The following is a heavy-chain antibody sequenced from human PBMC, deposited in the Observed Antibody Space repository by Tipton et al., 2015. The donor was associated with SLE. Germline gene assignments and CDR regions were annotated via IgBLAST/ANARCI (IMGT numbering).Heavy chain of an antibody. D-gene: IGHD2-2*01. CDR1: GFTFSIYT. CDR2: ISTSSSYI. CDR3: ARDRCSTTNCLPDY. J-gene: IGHJ4*02. Sequence: SLRLSCAASGFTFSIYTMNWVRQAPGQGLEWVSSISTSSSYIYYADSVKGRFTISRDNAKNSLYLEMNSLRVEDTAFYFCARDRCSTTNCLPDYWGPGTLVTVSS. V-gene: IGHV3-21*01.